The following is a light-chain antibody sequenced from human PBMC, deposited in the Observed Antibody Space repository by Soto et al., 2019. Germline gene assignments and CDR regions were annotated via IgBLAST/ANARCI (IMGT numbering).Light chain of an antibody. V-gene: IGKV3-15*01. Sequence: EIVMTQSPATLSVSPGERVTLSCRASQSVSISLAWYQQKPGQAPRLLIYGASSRVTGIPARFSGSGSGTEFTLTISSLQSEDFAVYYCQQYDNWPRTFGQGTKVEIK. J-gene: IGKJ1*01. CDR3: QQYDNWPRT. CDR1: QSVSIS. CDR2: GAS.